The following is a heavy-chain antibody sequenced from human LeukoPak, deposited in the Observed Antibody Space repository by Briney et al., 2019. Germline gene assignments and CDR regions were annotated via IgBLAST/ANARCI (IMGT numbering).Heavy chain of an antibody. CDR3: ARITYDFWSGYYMPDDP. V-gene: IGHV1-18*01. Sequence: ASVKVSCKASGYTFTNYGISWVRQAPGQGLEWMGWISIYNGNTDYAQKLRGRVTMTTDASTSTAYMELRSLRSDDTAVYYCARITYDFWSGYYMPDDPWGQGTLVTVSS. J-gene: IGHJ5*02. D-gene: IGHD3-3*01. CDR1: GYTFTNYG. CDR2: ISIYNGNT.